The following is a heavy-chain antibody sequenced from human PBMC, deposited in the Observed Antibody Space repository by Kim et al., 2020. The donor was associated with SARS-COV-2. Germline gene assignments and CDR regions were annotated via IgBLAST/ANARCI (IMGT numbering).Heavy chain of an antibody. CDR3: AREWLPTEDPGLNWFDP. CDR2: ISYDGSNK. V-gene: IGHV3-30*04. J-gene: IGHJ5*02. Sequence: GGSLRLSCAASGFTFSSYAMHWVRQAPGKGLEWVAVISYDGSNKYYADSVKGRFTISRDNSKNTLYLQMNSLRAEDTAVYYCAREWLPTEDPGLNWFDPWGQGTLVTVSS. D-gene: IGHD4-4*01. CDR1: GFTFSSYA.